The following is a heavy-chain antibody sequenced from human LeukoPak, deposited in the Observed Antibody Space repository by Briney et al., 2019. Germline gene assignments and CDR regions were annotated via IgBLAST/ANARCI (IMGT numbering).Heavy chain of an antibody. CDR2: INPNSGGT. J-gene: IGHJ4*02. D-gene: IGHD4-23*01. V-gene: IGHV1-2*02. Sequence: GASVKVSCKASGYTFISYYIHWVRQAPGQGLEWMGWINPNSGGTNYAQKFQGRVTMTRDTSISTAYMELSRLRSDDTAVYYCARSYYGGNLLDYWGQGTLVTVSS. CDR1: GYTFISYY. CDR3: ARSYYGGNLLDY.